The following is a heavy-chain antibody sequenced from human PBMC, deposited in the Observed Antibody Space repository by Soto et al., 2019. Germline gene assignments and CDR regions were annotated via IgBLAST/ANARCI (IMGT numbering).Heavy chain of an antibody. Sequence: EVQLVESGGGLVQPGGSLRLSCAASGFTFSSYSMNWVRQAPGKGLEWVPYISSSSSTIYYADSVKGRFTISRDNAKNSLYLQMNSLRDEDTAVYYCAREPYDFLGNWFDPWGQGTLVTVSS. J-gene: IGHJ5*02. V-gene: IGHV3-48*02. D-gene: IGHD3-3*01. CDR1: GFTFSSYS. CDR2: ISSSSSTI. CDR3: AREPYDFLGNWFDP.